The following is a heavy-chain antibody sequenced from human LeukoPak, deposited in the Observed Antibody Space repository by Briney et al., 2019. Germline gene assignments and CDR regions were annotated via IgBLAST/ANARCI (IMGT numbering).Heavy chain of an antibody. CDR2: MYPGGSDT. Sequence: GESLKISCKGSGYSFTSYWIAWVRRMPGKGLEWMGIMYPGGSDTRYSPSFQGQVTISADNSIGTAYLQWSSLKASDTATYYCTRRIGSSGYSDYWGQATLVTVSS. D-gene: IGHD3-22*01. CDR3: TRRIGSSGYSDY. J-gene: IGHJ4*02. V-gene: IGHV5-51*01. CDR1: GYSFTSYW.